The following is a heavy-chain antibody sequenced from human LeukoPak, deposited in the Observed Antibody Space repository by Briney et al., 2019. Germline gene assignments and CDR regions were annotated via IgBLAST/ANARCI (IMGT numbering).Heavy chain of an antibody. CDR1: GFTFSSYA. D-gene: IGHD6-19*01. J-gene: IGHJ5*02. CDR2: ISGSGGST. Sequence: GGSLRLSCAASGFTFSSYAMSWVRQAPGKGLEWVSAISGSGGSTYYADSVKGRFTISRDNSKNTLYLQMNSLRAEDTAVYYCAKDQYSSGWYGNWFDPWGQGTLVTVSS. V-gene: IGHV3-23*01. CDR3: AKDQYSSGWYGNWFDP.